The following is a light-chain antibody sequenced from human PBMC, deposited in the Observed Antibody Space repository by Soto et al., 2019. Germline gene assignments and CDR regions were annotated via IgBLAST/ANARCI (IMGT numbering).Light chain of an antibody. CDR3: QQSYSTPIT. V-gene: IGKV1-39*01. Sequence: DNQMTHSPRPLSASIGDRVTIPCRASQSISSYLNWYQQKPGKAPKLLIYAASSLQSGVPSRFSGSGSGTDFTLTISSLQPEDFATYYCQQSYSTPITFGQGTRLEIK. CDR2: AAS. J-gene: IGKJ5*01. CDR1: QSISSY.